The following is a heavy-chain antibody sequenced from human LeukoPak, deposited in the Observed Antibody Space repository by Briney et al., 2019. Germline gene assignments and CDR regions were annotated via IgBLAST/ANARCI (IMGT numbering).Heavy chain of an antibody. V-gene: IGHV3-11*05. J-gene: IGHJ4*02. D-gene: IGHD6-19*01. CDR3: ARDLKGSAWYVDY. CDR1: GFTFSDYY. Sequence: GGSLRLSCAASGFTFSDYYMSWIRQAPGKGLEWLSYISSSSTYTNYADSVKGRFTISRDNAKNSLYLQMNSLKAEDTAVYYCARDLKGSAWYVDYWGQGTLVTVSS. CDR2: ISSSSTYT.